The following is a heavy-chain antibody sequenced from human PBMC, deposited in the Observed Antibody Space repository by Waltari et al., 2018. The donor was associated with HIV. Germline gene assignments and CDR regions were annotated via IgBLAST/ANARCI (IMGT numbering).Heavy chain of an antibody. Sequence: DVQLEESGGGLVQPGGSLRLSCAASGFTFNTFGFNWVRQAPGKGLGGVSYISTSSRPIYFVDSGKGRFTISRDDAKNSLYLEMNSLRADDTAVYYCARESYYYDSSGYPLAYWGQGILVTVSS. V-gene: IGHV3-48*04. D-gene: IGHD3-22*01. CDR3: ARESYYYDSSGYPLAY. CDR1: GFTFNTFG. J-gene: IGHJ4*02. CDR2: ISTSSRPI.